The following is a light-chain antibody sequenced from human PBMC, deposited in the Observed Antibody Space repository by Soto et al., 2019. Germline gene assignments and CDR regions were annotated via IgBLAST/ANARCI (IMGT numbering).Light chain of an antibody. V-gene: IGLV2-11*01. CDR1: RSDDGGYNY. CDR3: CSYGGGNTPLV. J-gene: IGLJ2*01. CDR2: DVS. Sequence: QSALTQPRSVSGSPGQSVTISCTGSRSDDGGYNYVSWYHQHPGKTPKLMIYDVSKRPSGVPGRFSGSKSGNTASLTISGLQAEDEADYYCCSYGGGNTPLVFGGGTKLTVL.